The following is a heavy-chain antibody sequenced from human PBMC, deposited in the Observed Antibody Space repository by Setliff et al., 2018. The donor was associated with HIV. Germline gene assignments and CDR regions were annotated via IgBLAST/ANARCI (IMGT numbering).Heavy chain of an antibody. CDR2: IYPGDSDI. V-gene: IGHV5-51*01. Sequence: GESLKISCKGSGYSFTSYWIGWVRQMPGKGLEWMGIIYPGDSDIKYNPSFQNQVTISADKSISTAYLQVHNLKASDTATYYCARRDGRSMNAFEIWGPGTMVTVSS. J-gene: IGHJ3*02. CDR1: GYSFTSYW. CDR3: ARRDGRSMNAFEI. D-gene: IGHD6-13*01.